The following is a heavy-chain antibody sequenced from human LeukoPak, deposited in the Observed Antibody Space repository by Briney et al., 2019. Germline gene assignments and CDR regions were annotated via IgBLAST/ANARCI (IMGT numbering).Heavy chain of an antibody. Sequence: GGSLRLSCAASGFTFSSYAMSWVRQAPGKGLEWVSAISGSGGSTYYADSVKGRFTISRDNSKNTLYRQMNSLRAEDTAVYYCAKDLWPRFLEWLLSYYFDYWGQGTLVTVSS. V-gene: IGHV3-23*01. CDR2: ISGSGGST. CDR1: GFTFSSYA. CDR3: AKDLWPRFLEWLLSYYFDY. J-gene: IGHJ4*02. D-gene: IGHD3-3*01.